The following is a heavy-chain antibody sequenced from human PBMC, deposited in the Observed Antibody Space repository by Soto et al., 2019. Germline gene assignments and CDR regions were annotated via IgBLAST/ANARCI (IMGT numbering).Heavy chain of an antibody. CDR3: ASGVAEDRFEF. Sequence: APGQGLHFVGGIVPLSGTAKSAQEFQDRVTLTADESTSTIYMELRTLQSDDTAIFYCASGVAEDRFEFWGQGTLVTVSS. J-gene: IGHJ1*01. D-gene: IGHD2-8*01. CDR2: IVPLSGTA. V-gene: IGHV1-69*01.